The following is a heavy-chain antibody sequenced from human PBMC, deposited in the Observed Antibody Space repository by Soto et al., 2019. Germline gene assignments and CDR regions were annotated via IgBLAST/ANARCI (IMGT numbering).Heavy chain of an antibody. J-gene: IGHJ5*02. V-gene: IGHV2-5*02. CDR1: GFSLSTSGAG. CDR2: IYWDDDK. Sequence: QITLKASGPTLVKPTQTLTLTCTFSGFSLSTSGAGVGWIRQPPGKALEWLALIYWDDDKRYSPSLKSRLTITKDTSKNQVVLTMTNMYPVDTATYCCAQGSSWYQGDWFDPWGQGTLVTVSS. CDR3: AQGSSWYQGDWFDP. D-gene: IGHD6-13*01.